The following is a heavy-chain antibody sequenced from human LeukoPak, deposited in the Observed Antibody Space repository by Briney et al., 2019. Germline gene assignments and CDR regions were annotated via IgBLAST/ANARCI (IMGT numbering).Heavy chain of an antibody. CDR1: GFTFTTYV. D-gene: IGHD2-15*01. V-gene: IGHV3-30*04. J-gene: IGHJ6*03. Sequence: PGGSLRLSCAASGFTFTTYVIHWVRQAPGKGLEGVAVISQTGRIETYADSVQGRFTVSRDNSNNMAYLQMNSLKTEDTAVYYCARDRAVALPTYYYYMDVWGKGTTVTVSS. CDR2: ISQTGRIE. CDR3: ARDRAVALPTYYYYMDV.